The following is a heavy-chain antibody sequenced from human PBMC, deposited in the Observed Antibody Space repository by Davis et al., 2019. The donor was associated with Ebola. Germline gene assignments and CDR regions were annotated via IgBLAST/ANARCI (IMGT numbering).Heavy chain of an antibody. CDR3: ARNIVVVPAALYGMDV. Sequence: SVQVSCKASGGPFSSHAISRVRQAPRQGLEWMGGIILIFGTANYEQKFQGRVTMTTDTSTSTAYMELRSLRSDDTAVYYCARNIVVVPAALYGMDVWGQGTTVTVSS. CDR2: IILIFGTA. CDR1: GGPFSSHA. D-gene: IGHD2-2*01. J-gene: IGHJ6*02. V-gene: IGHV1-69*05.